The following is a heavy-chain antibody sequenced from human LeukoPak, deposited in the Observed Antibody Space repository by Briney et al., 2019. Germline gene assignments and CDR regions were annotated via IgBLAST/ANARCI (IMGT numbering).Heavy chain of an antibody. V-gene: IGHV1-18*01. Sequence: ASVKVSCNASGYSFTSYDSTWVRQAPGQALEWGGGISVYNGNTNYAQKLQGRVTMTTGTSTSTADMELRRLRSGGTAVYYCARPRDSSSLLYGMDVWGQGTTVTVSS. D-gene: IGHD6-13*01. CDR1: GYSFTSYD. CDR2: ISVYNGNT. J-gene: IGHJ6*02. CDR3: ARPRDSSSLLYGMDV.